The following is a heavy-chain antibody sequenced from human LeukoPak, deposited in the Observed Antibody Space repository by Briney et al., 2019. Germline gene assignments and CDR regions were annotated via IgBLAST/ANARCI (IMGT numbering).Heavy chain of an antibody. Sequence: ASVKVSCKASGYTFTSYDINWVRQATGQGLEWMGWMNPNSGNTGYAQKFQGRVTMTRNTSISTAYMELSSLRSEDTAVYYCAREPKLGNYYYYGMDVWGQGTTVTASS. D-gene: IGHD6-6*01. V-gene: IGHV1-8*01. CDR2: MNPNSGNT. J-gene: IGHJ6*02. CDR3: AREPKLGNYYYYGMDV. CDR1: GYTFTSYD.